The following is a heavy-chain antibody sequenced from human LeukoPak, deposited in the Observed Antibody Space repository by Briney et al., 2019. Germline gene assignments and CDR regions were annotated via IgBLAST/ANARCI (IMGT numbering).Heavy chain of an antibody. CDR1: GFTFSSYD. D-gene: IGHD3-3*01. J-gene: IGHJ3*02. CDR3: ARILNHYDFWSGYFEFDAFDI. CDR2: ISYDGSNK. Sequence: GGSLRLSCAASGFTFSSYDMHWVRQAPGKGLEWVAVISYDGSNKYYADSVKGRFTISRDNSKNTLYLQMNSLRAEDTAVYYCARILNHYDFWSGYFEFDAFDIWGQGTMVTVSS. V-gene: IGHV3-30-3*01.